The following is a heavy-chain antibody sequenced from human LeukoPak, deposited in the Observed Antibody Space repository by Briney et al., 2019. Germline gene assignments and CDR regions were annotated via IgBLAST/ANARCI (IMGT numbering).Heavy chain of an antibody. Sequence: GGSLRLSCAASGFTFDDYAMHWVRQAPGKGLEWVSGISWNSGSIGYADSVKGRFTISRDNAKNSLYLQMNSLRAEDTALYYCAKDYYYDSSGPFDYWGQGTLVTVSS. J-gene: IGHJ4*02. CDR2: ISWNSGSI. CDR3: AKDYYYDSSGPFDY. CDR1: GFTFDDYA. V-gene: IGHV3-9*01. D-gene: IGHD3-22*01.